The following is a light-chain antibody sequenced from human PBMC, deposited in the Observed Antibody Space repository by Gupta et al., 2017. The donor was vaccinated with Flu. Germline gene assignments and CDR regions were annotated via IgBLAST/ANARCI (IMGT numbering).Light chain of an antibody. CDR1: QSVSSN. J-gene: IGKJ1*01. CDR2: GAS. Sequence: DILMTPSPATLSVSPGERATPSCRASQSVSSNLAWYQQKPGQAPRLLLYGASTRATGIPARFSGSGSGTEFTLTISSLQSEDFAVYYCQQYNNWWTFGQGTKVEIK. CDR3: QQYNNWWT. V-gene: IGKV3-15*01.